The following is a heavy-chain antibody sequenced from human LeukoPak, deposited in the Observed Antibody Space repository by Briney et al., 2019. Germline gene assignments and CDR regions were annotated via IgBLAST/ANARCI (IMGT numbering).Heavy chain of an antibody. Sequence: GGSLRLSCAASGFTFSSYSMNWVRQAPGKGLEWVSSISSSSSYIYYADSVKGRFTISRDNAKNSLYLQMNSLRAEDTAVYYCAREKRSRYSSSSGYYYYGMDVWGQGTTVTVSS. J-gene: IGHJ6*02. V-gene: IGHV3-21*04. CDR3: AREKRSRYSSSSGYYYYGMDV. CDR1: GFTFSSYS. D-gene: IGHD6-6*01. CDR2: ISSSSSYI.